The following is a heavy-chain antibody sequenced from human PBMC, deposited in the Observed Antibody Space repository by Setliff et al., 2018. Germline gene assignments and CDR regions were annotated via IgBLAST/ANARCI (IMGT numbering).Heavy chain of an antibody. Sequence: SETLSLTCSVSGGSISSGSDYWTWIRQPAGKGLEWIGHIYTSGSTNYNPSLKSRVTISVGTSKNQFSLKLSSVTAADTAVYYCARAISGWYSAHYYYMDVWGKGTAVTVSS. CDR1: GGSISSGSDY. CDR3: ARAISGWYSAHYYYMDV. J-gene: IGHJ6*03. D-gene: IGHD6-19*01. CDR2: IYTSGST. V-gene: IGHV4-61*09.